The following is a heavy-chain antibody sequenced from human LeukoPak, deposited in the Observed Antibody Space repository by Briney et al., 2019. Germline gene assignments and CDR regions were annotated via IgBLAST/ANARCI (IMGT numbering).Heavy chain of an antibody. V-gene: IGHV3-30*18. CDR2: ISYDGSNK. J-gene: IGHJ4*02. Sequence: GGSLRLSCAASGFTFSSYGMHWVRQAPGKGLEWVAVISYDGSNKYCADSVKGRFTISRDNSKNTLYLQMNSLRAEDTAVYYCAKVPLRAAAGTLGYWGQGTLVTVSS. D-gene: IGHD6-13*01. CDR1: GFTFSSYG. CDR3: AKVPLRAAAGTLGY.